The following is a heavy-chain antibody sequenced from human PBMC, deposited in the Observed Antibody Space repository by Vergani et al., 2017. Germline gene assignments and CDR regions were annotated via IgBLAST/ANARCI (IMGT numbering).Heavy chain of an antibody. Sequence: QVQLVQSGAEVKKPGASVKVSCKASGYTFTSYYMHWVRQAPGQGLEWMGIINPSGGSTSYAQKFPGRVTMTRDTSTSTVYMELSSLRSEDTAVYYCARRNVFLGAFDYWGQGTLVTVSS. D-gene: IGHD1-1*01. J-gene: IGHJ4*02. V-gene: IGHV1-46*01. CDR1: GYTFTSYY. CDR2: INPSGGST. CDR3: ARRNVFLGAFDY.